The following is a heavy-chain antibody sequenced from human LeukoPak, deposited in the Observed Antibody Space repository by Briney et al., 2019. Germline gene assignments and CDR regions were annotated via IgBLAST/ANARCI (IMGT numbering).Heavy chain of an antibody. J-gene: IGHJ3*02. D-gene: IGHD6-19*01. CDR3: ARHKGAKYSSGWHDAFDI. V-gene: IGHV5-51*01. CDR2: IYPGDSDT. Sequence: GESLKISCKGSGYSFTSYWIGWVRQMPGKGLEWMGIIYPGDSDTRYSPSFQGQVTISADKSISTAYLQWSSLKASDTAMYYCARHKGAKYSSGWHDAFDIWGQGTMVTVSP. CDR1: GYSFTSYW.